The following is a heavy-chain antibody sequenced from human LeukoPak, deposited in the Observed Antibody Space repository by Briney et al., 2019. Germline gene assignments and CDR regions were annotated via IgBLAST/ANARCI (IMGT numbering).Heavy chain of an antibody. CDR2: INQDESSQ. V-gene: IGHV3-7*01. CDR3: ARVRGEYSYGSFDY. CDR1: GFSFTTYW. D-gene: IGHD5-18*01. J-gene: IGHJ4*02. Sequence: GGSLRLSCAASGFSFTTYWMGWVRQAPGKGLEWVANINQDESSQYYVDAVRGRFTISRDNAKNSLNLQMNSLRAEDTAVYYCARVRGEYSYGSFDYWGQGTLLTVSS.